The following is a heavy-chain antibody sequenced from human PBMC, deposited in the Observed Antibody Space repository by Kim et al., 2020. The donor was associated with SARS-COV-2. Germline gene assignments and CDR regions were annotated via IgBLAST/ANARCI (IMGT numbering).Heavy chain of an antibody. Sequence: GGSLRLSCKASGFTFKNYGMHWVRQTPGKGLEWLALIRYNGRNENPADSVKGRFTISRDNSKNTLYLQMESLRSDDTALDYCESDSRIRQYEKPDDVFD. CDR2: IRYNGRNE. D-gene: IGHD5-18*01. J-gene: IGHJ3*02. V-gene: IGHV3-33*01. CDR3: ESDSRIRQYEKPDDVFD. CDR1: GFTFKNYG.